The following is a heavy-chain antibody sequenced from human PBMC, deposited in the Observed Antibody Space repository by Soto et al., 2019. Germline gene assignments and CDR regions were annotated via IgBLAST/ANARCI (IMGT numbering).Heavy chain of an antibody. J-gene: IGHJ6*02. CDR2: IYHSGTT. V-gene: IGHV4-4*02. Sequence: SETLSLTCAVSGGSISSSHWWSWVRQSPGKGLEWIGEIYHSGTTNYNPSLESRVTISVDKSKNQFSLKLSSVTAADTAVYDCYYYDGLDYGMDVWGQGTTVTVSS. CDR3: YYYDGLDYGMDV. CDR1: GGSISSSHW. D-gene: IGHD3-22*01.